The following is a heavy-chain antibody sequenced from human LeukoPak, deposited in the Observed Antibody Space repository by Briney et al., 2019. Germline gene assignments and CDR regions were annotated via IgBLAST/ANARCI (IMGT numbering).Heavy chain of an antibody. CDR1: GYTYTSYT. CDR2: INTYNGNT. V-gene: IGHV1-18*04. J-gene: IGHJ6*04. D-gene: IGHD2-2*01. CDR3: ARPVGSLGYCSSSSCYFGGMDV. Sequence: GASVKVSCKASGYTYTSYTISWVRQAPGQGLEWMGWINTYNGNTNYAQKVQGRVTMTTDTSTSTAYMELKSLISDDSAVYYCARPVGSLGYCSSSSCYFGGMDVWGKETTVTVSS.